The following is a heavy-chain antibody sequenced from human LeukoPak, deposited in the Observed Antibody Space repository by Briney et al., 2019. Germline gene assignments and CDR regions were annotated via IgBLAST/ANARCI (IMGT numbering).Heavy chain of an antibody. Sequence: GGSLRLSCAASGFTFSSYAMSWVRQAPGKGLEWVSAITGRGASTYYADSVKGRFTISRDNSKNTLYLQMNSLRAEDTAVYYCAKVPPSPGWWYLDLWGRGTLVTVSS. CDR3: AKVPPSPGWWYLDL. CDR2: ITGRGAST. CDR1: GFTFSSYA. V-gene: IGHV3-23*01. J-gene: IGHJ2*01.